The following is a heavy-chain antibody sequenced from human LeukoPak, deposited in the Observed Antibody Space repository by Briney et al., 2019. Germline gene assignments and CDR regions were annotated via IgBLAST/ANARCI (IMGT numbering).Heavy chain of an antibody. CDR3: ARGVGSNPDY. CDR1: GGSFTDFF. CDR2: INHSGGT. D-gene: IGHD4-11*01. V-gene: IGHV4-34*01. Sequence: SETLSLTCTVDGGSFTDFFWTWSRQAPGKGLEWIGDINHSGGTTYNPSLRSRVTISVDTSKNQFSLKLSSVTAADTAVYYCARGVGSNPDYWGQGTLVTVSS. J-gene: IGHJ4*02.